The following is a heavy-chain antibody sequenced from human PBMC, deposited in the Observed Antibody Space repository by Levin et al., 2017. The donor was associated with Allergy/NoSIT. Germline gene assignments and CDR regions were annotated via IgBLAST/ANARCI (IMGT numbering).Heavy chain of an antibody. Sequence: SQTLSLTCTVSGDSMSSGGHYWTWIRQHPGKGLEWIGYIYYSGSTDHNPSLKSRVTLSVDTSKNQFSLKLSSVTAADTAVYYCARSMAAAGDLDYWGRGTLVIVSS. CDR2: IYYSGST. CDR3: ARSMAAAGDLDY. V-gene: IGHV4-31*03. J-gene: IGHJ4*02. D-gene: IGHD6-13*01. CDR1: GDSMSSGGHY.